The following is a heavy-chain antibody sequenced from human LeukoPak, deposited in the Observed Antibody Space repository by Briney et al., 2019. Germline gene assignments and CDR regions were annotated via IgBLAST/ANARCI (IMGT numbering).Heavy chain of an antibody. CDR2: ISGSRGST. J-gene: IGHJ6*02. V-gene: IGHV3-23*01. CDR3: AKYFYDYSYYGMDV. Sequence: GGSLRLSCAASGFTFNNYAMNWVRQAPGKGLEWVSTISGSRGSTSYADSVKGRFTISRDNSKNTLYLQMNSLRAEDTAVYYCAKYFYDYSYYGMDVWGQGTTVTVSS. D-gene: IGHD2/OR15-2a*01. CDR1: GFTFNNYA.